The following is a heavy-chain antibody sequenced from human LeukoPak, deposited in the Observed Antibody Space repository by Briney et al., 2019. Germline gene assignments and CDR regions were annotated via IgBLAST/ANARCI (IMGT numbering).Heavy chain of an antibody. CDR1: VGSISSGNW. CDR2: IHHNGTR. J-gene: IGHJ6*02. V-gene: IGHV4/OR15-8*01. D-gene: IGHD1-26*01. Sequence: PSETLSLTCGVSVGSISSGNWWTWVRQSPGKGLEWIGEIHHNGTRNFNPSLKSRVIISLDTFKNHISLILTSVTAADTAVYYCASAPIVRGEGGERYRCGLDVWGQGTTVIVSS. CDR3: ASAPIVRGEGGERYRCGLDV.